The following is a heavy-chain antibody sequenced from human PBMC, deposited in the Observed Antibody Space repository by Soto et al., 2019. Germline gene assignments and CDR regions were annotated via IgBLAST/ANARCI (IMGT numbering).Heavy chain of an antibody. CDR1: GFTFSSSV. Sequence: GGSLRLSCAVSGFTFSSSVMSWVRQAPGKGLEWVSAISAGGGTTYYADSVMGRFTISRDNSKNTLYLQMNSLRAEDTAVYYCAKFPTLVGATSRNTKVDYWGQGTLVTVSS. D-gene: IGHD1-26*01. V-gene: IGHV3-23*01. CDR2: ISAGGGTT. CDR3: AKFPTLVGATSRNTKVDY. J-gene: IGHJ4*02.